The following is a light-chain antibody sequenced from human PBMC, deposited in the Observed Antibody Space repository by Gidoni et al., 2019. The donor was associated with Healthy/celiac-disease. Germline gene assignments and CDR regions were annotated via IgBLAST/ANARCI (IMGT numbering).Light chain of an antibody. CDR3: MQALQSAIT. CDR2: LGS. Sequence: DIVTTQSPPSLPVTPGGPASTSCRSSQSLLHSNGYNYLDWYLQQPGQSPQLLIYLGSNRASGVPDRFSGSGSGTDFTLKISRVEAEDVGVYYCMQALQSAITFGQGTRLEIK. CDR1: QSLLHSNGYNY. J-gene: IGKJ5*01. V-gene: IGKV2-28*01.